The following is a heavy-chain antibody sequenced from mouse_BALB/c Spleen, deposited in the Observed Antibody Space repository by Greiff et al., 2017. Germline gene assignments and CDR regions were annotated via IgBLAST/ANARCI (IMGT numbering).Heavy chain of an antibody. CDR1: GYSITSDYA. D-gene: IGHD1-1*01. V-gene: IGHV3-2*02. CDR3: ARGLRRAMDY. CDR2: ISYSGST. Sequence: EVKLQESGPGLVKPSQSLSLTCTVTGYSITSDYAWNWIRQFPGNKLEWMGYISYSGSTSYNPSLKSRISITRDTSKNQFFLQLNSVTTEDTATYYCARGLRRAMDYWGQGTSVTVSS. J-gene: IGHJ4*01.